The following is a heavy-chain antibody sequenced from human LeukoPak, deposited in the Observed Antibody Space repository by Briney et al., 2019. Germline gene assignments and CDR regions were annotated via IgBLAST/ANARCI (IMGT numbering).Heavy chain of an antibody. J-gene: IGHJ4*02. V-gene: IGHV4-39*01. CDR2: IYYSGST. CDR1: GGSISSSSYY. D-gene: IGHD3-10*01. CDR3: ARLVVDGSGSYFTRP. Sequence: ASETLSLTCSVSGGSISSSSYYWGWIRQPPGKGLEWIGSIYYSGSTYYNPSLKSRVTISVDTSKNQFSLKLSSVTAADTAVYYCARLVVDGSGSYFTRPWGQGTLVTVSS.